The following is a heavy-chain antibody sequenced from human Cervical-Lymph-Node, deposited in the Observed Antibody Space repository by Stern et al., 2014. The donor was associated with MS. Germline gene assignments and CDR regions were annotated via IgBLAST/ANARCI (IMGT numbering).Heavy chain of an antibody. V-gene: IGHV3-30*03. Sequence: VQLVESGGAVVQPGRSLRLSCAASGFTFNSYGMHWVRQAPGKGLEWVTFISYDGNHKYYAASVKGRFTISRDNSKNTLHLQMNSVTPDDTAIYYCARDYEDTSMLFDHWGQGTLVTVSS. J-gene: IGHJ4*02. D-gene: IGHD2-8*01. CDR1: GFTFNSYG. CDR3: ARDYEDTSMLFDH. CDR2: ISYDGNHK.